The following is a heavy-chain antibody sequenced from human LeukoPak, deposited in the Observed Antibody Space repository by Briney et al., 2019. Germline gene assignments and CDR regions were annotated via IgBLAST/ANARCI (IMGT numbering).Heavy chain of an antibody. D-gene: IGHD3-22*01. CDR1: GGSFSDYY. Sequence: SETLSLTCAVYGGSFSDYYWSWIRQPPGKGLEWIGEINHSGSTNYNPSLKSRGTISVDTSKNQFSLKLSSVTAADTAVYYCARRGYYDSSGYWDFGGPITDYFDYWGQGTLVTVSS. CDR3: ARRGYYDSSGYWDFGGPITDYFDY. J-gene: IGHJ4*02. V-gene: IGHV4-34*01. CDR2: INHSGST.